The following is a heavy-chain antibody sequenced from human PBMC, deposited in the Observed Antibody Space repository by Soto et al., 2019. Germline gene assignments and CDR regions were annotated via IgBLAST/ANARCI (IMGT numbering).Heavy chain of an antibody. CDR2: ISYDGSNK. CDR1: GFTFSSYV. Sequence: GGSLRLSCAASGFTFSSYVIHWVRQAPGKGLEWVAVISYDGSNKYYADSVKGRFTISRDNSKNTLYLQMNSLRAEDTAVYYCAKEAYCGGDCYSEYFQHWGQGTLVTVSS. V-gene: IGHV3-30*18. D-gene: IGHD2-21*02. CDR3: AKEAYCGGDCYSEYFQH. J-gene: IGHJ1*01.